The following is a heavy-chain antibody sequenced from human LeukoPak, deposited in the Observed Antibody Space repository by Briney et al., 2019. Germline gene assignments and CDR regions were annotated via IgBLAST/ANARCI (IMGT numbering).Heavy chain of an antibody. CDR3: AKDYGGLSHFEY. V-gene: IGHV3-23*01. J-gene: IGHJ4*02. D-gene: IGHD4-23*01. Sequence: GGSLRLSCVASGFSFSSYGMSWVRQAPGKGLEWVSGISNSGGDTYYTDSVKGRFTISRDNFKNTLFLQMSSLRVEDTAVYYCAKDYGGLSHFEYWGQGIPVTVSS. CDR2: ISNSGGDT. CDR1: GFSFSSYG.